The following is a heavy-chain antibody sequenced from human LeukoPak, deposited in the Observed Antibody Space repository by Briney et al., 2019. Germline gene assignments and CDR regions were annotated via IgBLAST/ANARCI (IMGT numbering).Heavy chain of an antibody. V-gene: IGHV3-48*02. CDR3: ASSGSYRFDY. Sequence: GGSLRLSCAASGFTFSSYAMSWVRQAPRKGLEWVSAITASGTAMFYADSVKGRFTISRDNAKNSLYLQMNSLRDEDTAVYYCASSGSYRFDYWGQGTLVTVSS. CDR2: ITASGTAM. D-gene: IGHD1-26*01. CDR1: GFTFSSYA. J-gene: IGHJ4*02.